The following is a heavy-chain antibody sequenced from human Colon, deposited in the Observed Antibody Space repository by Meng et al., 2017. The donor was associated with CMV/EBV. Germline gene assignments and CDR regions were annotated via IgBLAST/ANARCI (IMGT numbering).Heavy chain of an antibody. CDR3: AKDAHLWFYFDY. CDR2: IRYDGSNK. CDR1: GFTFSSYG. Sequence: GESLKISCAASGFTFSSYGMHWVRQAPGKGLEWVAFIRYDGSNKYYADSVKGRFTISRDNSKNTLYLQMNSLRAEDTAVYYCAKDAHLWFYFDYWGQGTLVTVSS. V-gene: IGHV3-30*02. D-gene: IGHD3-10*01. J-gene: IGHJ4*02.